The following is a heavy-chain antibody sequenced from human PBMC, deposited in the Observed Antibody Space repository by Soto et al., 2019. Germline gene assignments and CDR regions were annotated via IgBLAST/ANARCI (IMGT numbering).Heavy chain of an antibody. CDR3: AKDLMTMVSGVNNYFDY. CDR1: GFTFSSYA. CDR2: ISGSGGST. V-gene: IGHV3-23*01. J-gene: IGHJ4*02. D-gene: IGHD3-10*01. Sequence: PAESLRLSCAASGFTFSSYAMSWVRQAPGKGLEWVSGISGSGGSTYYADSVKGRFTISRDNSKNTLYLQMNSLRAADTAVYYCAKDLMTMVSGVNNYFDYWGQGTLVTVSS.